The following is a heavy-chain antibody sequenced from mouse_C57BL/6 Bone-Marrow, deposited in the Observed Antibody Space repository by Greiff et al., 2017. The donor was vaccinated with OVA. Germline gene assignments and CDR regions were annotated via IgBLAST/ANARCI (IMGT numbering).Heavy chain of an antibody. D-gene: IGHD1-1*01. CDR1: GYTFTSYD. J-gene: IGHJ1*03. CDR2: IYPRDGST. CDR3: ARRVYYGSSPRYWYFDV. V-gene: IGHV1-85*01. Sequence: QVQLQQSGPELVKPGASVELSCKASGYTFTSYDINWVKQRPGQGLEWIGWIYPRDGSTKYNEKFKGKATLTVDTSSSTAYMELHSLTSEDSAVYFCARRVYYGSSPRYWYFDVWGTGTTVTVSS.